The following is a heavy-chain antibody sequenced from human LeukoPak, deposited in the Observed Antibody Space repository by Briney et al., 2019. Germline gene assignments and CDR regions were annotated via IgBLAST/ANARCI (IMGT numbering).Heavy chain of an antibody. CDR3: ARLYGSGSYNLDY. V-gene: IGHV1-8*01. J-gene: IGHJ4*02. CDR1: GYTFTSYD. D-gene: IGHD3-10*01. Sequence: ASVKVSCKASGYTFTSYDINWVRQATGQGLEWMGWMNPNSGNTGYAQKLQGRVTMTTDTSTSTAYMELRSLRSDDTAVYYCARLYGSGSYNLDYWGQGTLVTVSS. CDR2: MNPNSGNT.